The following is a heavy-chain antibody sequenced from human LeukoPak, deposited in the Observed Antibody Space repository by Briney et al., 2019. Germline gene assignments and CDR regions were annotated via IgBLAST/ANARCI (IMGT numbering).Heavy chain of an antibody. CDR1: GDSFTAYY. J-gene: IGHJ4*02. Sequence: SETLSLTCTVPGDSFTAYYWNWIRQPPGTGPEWLGHIFHSGSTSYNPTLKGRVTMSIDASKNQFSLSLRSVTAADTAVYYCVRRPVNFVGSGSPFDSWGQGTLVSVSS. V-gene: IGHV4-59*08. CDR3: VRRPVNFVGSGSPFDS. CDR2: IFHSGST. D-gene: IGHD3-10*01.